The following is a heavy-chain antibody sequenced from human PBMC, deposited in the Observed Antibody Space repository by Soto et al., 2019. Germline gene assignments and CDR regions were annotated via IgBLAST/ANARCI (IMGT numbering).Heavy chain of an antibody. D-gene: IGHD5-18*01. Sequence: QVQLVQSGAEVKKPESSVKVSCKAPGGTFSTYAISWVRQAPGQGLEWLGGIIPMFGTAKYAQRFQDRVTITANESTNTVYMELSSLRSEDTALYFCASGIQLWLRRINNGYSGWGQGTLVTVSS. J-gene: IGHJ4*02. CDR3: ASGIQLWLRRINNGYSG. CDR1: GGTFSTYA. CDR2: IIPMFGTA. V-gene: IGHV1-69*12.